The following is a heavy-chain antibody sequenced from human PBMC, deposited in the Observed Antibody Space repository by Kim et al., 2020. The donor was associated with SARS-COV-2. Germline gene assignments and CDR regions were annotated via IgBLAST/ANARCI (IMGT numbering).Heavy chain of an antibody. D-gene: IGHD1-1*01. J-gene: IGHJ5*02. Sequence: GGSLRLSCAASGFTFSSYWMHWVRQAPGKGLVWVSRISSDGSSTNYADSVKGRFTISRDNARNTLYLQMNSLRAEDTAVYYCARSRREPNWFDPWGQGTLVTVSS. CDR3: ARSRREPNWFDP. CDR1: GFTFSSYW. CDR2: ISSDGSST. V-gene: IGHV3-74*01.